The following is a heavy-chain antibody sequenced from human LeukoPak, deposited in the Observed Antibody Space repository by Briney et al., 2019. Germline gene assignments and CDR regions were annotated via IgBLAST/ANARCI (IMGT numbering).Heavy chain of an antibody. V-gene: IGHV3-23*01. CDR2: ISGSGDST. D-gene: IGHD2-2*02. Sequence: GGSLRLSCAASGFIFNNYATNWVRQAPGKGLEWVSGISGSGDSTFYADSVKGRFTISRDNSKNTLDLQMNSLRAEDTAGYYCAKSRSSSVSRYNYWGQGTLVTVSS. J-gene: IGHJ4*02. CDR3: AKSRSSSVSRYNY. CDR1: GFIFNNYA.